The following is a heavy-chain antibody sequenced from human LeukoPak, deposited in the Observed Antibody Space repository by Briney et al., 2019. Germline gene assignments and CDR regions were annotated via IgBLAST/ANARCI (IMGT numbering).Heavy chain of an antibody. CDR2: IYYSGST. CDR1: GGSISSGDYY. V-gene: IGHV4-30-4*01. CDR3: AREVVTMGPRWFDP. D-gene: IGHD3-10*01. J-gene: IGHJ5*02. Sequence: PSQTLSLTCTVSGGSISSGDYYWSWIRQPPGKGLEWIGYIYYSGSTYYNPSLKSRVTISVDTSKNQFSLKLSSVTAADTAVYYRAREVVTMGPRWFDPWGQGTLVTVSS.